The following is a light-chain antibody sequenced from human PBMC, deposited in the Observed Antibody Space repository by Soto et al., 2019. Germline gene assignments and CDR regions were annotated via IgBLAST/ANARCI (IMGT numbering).Light chain of an antibody. J-gene: IGKJ5*01. CDR2: HAS. Sequence: AIQMTQSPSSLSASVGDRVTITCRASQDIRHDLGWYQQKPGTAPKLLIYHASTLESGVPSRFSGSGSGTEFTLTISSLQPEDVATYYCQKYNSAPRVTFGQGTRLEIK. CDR1: QDIRHD. CDR3: QKYNSAPRVT. V-gene: IGKV1-13*02.